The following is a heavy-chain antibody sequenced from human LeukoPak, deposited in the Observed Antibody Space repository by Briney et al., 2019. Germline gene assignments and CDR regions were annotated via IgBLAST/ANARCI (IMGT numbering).Heavy chain of an antibody. CDR1: GFTFSSYA. Sequence: PGGSLRLSCAASGFTFSSYAMSWVRQAPGKGLEWVSAISGSGGSTYYADSVKGRFTISRDKSTNTLYLQMNGLTAEDTALYYCATQYSRVFDYWGQGTLVAVSS. V-gene: IGHV3-23*01. CDR3: ATQYSRVFDY. J-gene: IGHJ4*02. CDR2: ISGSGGST. D-gene: IGHD5-18*01.